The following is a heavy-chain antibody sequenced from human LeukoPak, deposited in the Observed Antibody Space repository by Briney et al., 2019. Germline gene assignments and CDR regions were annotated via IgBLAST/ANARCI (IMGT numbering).Heavy chain of an antibody. Sequence: PGGSLRLSCAASGFTFSSYAMSWVRQAPGKGLEWVSVIYSGGSTYYADSVKGRFTISRDNSKNTLYLQMNSLRAEDTAVYYCAREIRRSIGYYYGMDVWGQGTTVTVSS. CDR3: AREIRRSIGYYYGMDV. V-gene: IGHV3-53*01. CDR1: GFTFSSYA. J-gene: IGHJ6*02. CDR2: IYSGGST. D-gene: IGHD1-1*01.